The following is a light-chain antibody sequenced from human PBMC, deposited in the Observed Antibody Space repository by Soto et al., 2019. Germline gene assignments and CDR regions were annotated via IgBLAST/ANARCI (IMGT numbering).Light chain of an antibody. V-gene: IGLV3-21*04. CDR1: NIGDKS. J-gene: IGLJ2*01. CDR3: QVWDSSSDHGI. Sequence: SYELTQPPSVSVAPGEMARITCGGNNIGDKSVHWYQQNPGQAPVVVIYYDTDRPSGIPDRVSGSNSGNTATLTISRVEAGDGADYYCQVWDSSSDHGIFGGGTKLTVL. CDR2: YDT.